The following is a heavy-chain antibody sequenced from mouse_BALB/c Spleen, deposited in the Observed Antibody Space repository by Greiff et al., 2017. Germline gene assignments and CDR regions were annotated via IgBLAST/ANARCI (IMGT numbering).Heavy chain of an antibody. V-gene: IGHV5-6-3*01. CDR1: GFTFSSYG. J-gene: IGHJ1*01. Sequence: EVKLVESGGGLVQPGGSLKLSCAASGFTFSSYGMSWVRQTPDKRLELVATINSNGGSTYYPDSVKGRFTISRDNAKNTLYLQMSSLKSEDTAMYYCAREGATATYFDVWGAGTTVTVSS. CDR2: INSNGGST. D-gene: IGHD1-2*01. CDR3: AREGATATYFDV.